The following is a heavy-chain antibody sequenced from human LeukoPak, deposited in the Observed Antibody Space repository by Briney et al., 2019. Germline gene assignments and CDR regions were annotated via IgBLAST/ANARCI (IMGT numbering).Heavy chain of an antibody. CDR1: GYTFTSYY. CDR3: TLYNY. J-gene: IGHJ4*02. D-gene: IGHD2-2*02. Sequence: ASVKVSCKASGYTFTSYYMHWVRQATGQGLEWMGWMNPNSGNTGYAQRFQGRVTMTRNTSISTAYMELSSLRSDDMAVYYCTLYNYWGQGTLVTVSS. CDR2: MNPNSGNT. V-gene: IGHV1-8*02.